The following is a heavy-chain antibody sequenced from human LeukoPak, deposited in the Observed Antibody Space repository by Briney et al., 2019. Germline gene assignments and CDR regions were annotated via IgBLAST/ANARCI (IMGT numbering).Heavy chain of an antibody. Sequence: PGGSLRLSCAASGFTFSSYGMHWVRQAPGKGLERVAFIRYDGSNKYYADSVKGRFTISRDNSKNTLYLQTNSLRAEDTAVYYCAKEGTVATSKYYYYYYMDVWGKGTTVTVSS. D-gene: IGHD4-17*01. CDR3: AKEGTVATSKYYYYYYMDV. J-gene: IGHJ6*03. CDR1: GFTFSSYG. V-gene: IGHV3-30*02. CDR2: IRYDGSNK.